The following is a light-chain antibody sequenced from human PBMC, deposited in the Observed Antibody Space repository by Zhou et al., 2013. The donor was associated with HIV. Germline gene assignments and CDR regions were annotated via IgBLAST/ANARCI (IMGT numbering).Light chain of an antibody. V-gene: IGKV1-13*02. J-gene: IGKJ1*01. CDR1: QDIRTS. CDR2: DAS. Sequence: ATQLTQSPSSLSASLGDRVTITCRASQDIRTSLAWYQQKPGKAPNLLISDASTLERGVPSRFSGSGSGTDFTLTISSLQPEDFATYYCQHYNSYWTFGQGTKVEIK. CDR3: QHYNSYWT.